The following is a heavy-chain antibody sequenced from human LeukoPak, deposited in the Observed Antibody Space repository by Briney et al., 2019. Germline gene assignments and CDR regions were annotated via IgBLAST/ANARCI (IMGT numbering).Heavy chain of an antibody. CDR3: ASTGGYKNEDYYYYMDV. J-gene: IGHJ6*03. V-gene: IGHV4-38-2*02. Sequence: PSETLSFTCTVSGYSISSGYYWGWIRQPPGKGLEWIGSIYHSGSTYYNPSLKSRVTISVDTSKNQFSLKLSSVTAADTAVYYCASTGGYKNEDYYYYMDVWGKGTTVTVSS. D-gene: IGHD5-24*01. CDR2: IYHSGST. CDR1: GYSISSGYY.